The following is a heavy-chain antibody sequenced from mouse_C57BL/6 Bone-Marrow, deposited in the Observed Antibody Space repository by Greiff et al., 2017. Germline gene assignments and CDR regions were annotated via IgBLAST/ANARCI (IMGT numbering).Heavy chain of an antibody. Sequence: QVQLQQPGAELVRPGSSVKLSCKASGYTFTSYWMDWVKQRPGQGLEWIGNIYPSDSETHYNQQFQDKATLTADKSSSTAYMQLSSMTSEDAAVDCSAKGGGYDGTWFAYWGQGTLVTVSA. CDR3: AKGGGYDGTWFAY. J-gene: IGHJ3*01. CDR1: GYTFTSYW. D-gene: IGHD2-2*01. CDR2: IYPSDSET. V-gene: IGHV1-61*01.